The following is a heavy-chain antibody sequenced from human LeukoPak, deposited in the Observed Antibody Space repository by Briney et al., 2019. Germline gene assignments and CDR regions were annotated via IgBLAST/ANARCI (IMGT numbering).Heavy chain of an antibody. V-gene: IGHV4-59*01. CDR2: IYYSGST. J-gene: IGHJ4*02. D-gene: IGHD4-17*01. Sequence: SGTLSLTCTVSGGSISSYYWSWIRQPPGKGLEWVVYIYYSGSTTYNPSLKSRLTISLDTSNNHFSLKLSSVTAADTAVYYYARQHYAHYGVLGYWGQGTLVTVSS. CDR1: GGSISSYY. CDR3: ARQHYAHYGVLGY.